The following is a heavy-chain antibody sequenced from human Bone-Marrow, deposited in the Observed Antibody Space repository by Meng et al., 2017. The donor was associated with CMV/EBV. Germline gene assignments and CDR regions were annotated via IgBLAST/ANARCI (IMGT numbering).Heavy chain of an antibody. CDR1: GYTFTSYD. CDR2: MNPNSGNT. CDR3: ARFGVVVPAAPGGNYYYGMDV. J-gene: IGHJ6*02. V-gene: IGHV1-8*01. D-gene: IGHD2-2*01. Sequence: ASVKVSCKDSGYTFTSYDINWVRQATGQGLEWMGWMNPNSGNTGYAQKFQGRVTMTRNTSISTAYMELSSLRSEDTAVYYCARFGVVVPAAPGGNYYYGMDVWGQGTTVTVSS.